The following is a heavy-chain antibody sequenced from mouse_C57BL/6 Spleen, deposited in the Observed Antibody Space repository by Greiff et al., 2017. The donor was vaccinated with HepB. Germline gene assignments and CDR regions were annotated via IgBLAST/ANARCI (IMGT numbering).Heavy chain of an antibody. CDR1: GFTFSSYT. V-gene: IGHV5-9*01. Sequence: VQVVESGGGLVKPGGSLKLSCAASGFTFSSYTMSWVRQTPEKRLEWVATISGGGGNTYYPDSVKGRFTISRDNAKNTLYLQMSSLRSEDTALYYCARHEATVGHFDYWGQGTTLTVSS. CDR2: ISGGGGNT. D-gene: IGHD1-1*01. CDR3: ARHEATVGHFDY. J-gene: IGHJ2*01.